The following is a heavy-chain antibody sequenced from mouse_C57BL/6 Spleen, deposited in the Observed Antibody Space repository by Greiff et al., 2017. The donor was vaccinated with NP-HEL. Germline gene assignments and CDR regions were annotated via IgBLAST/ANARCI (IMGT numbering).Heavy chain of an antibody. D-gene: IGHD1-1*01. V-gene: IGHV1-66*01. Sequence: VKLVESGPELVKPGASVKISCKASGYSFTSYYIHWVKQRPGQGLEWIGWIYPGSGNTKYNEKFKGKATLTADTSSSTAYMQLSSLTSEDSAVYYCARGLYGSSHYYAMDYWGQGTSVTVSS. CDR2: IYPGSGNT. J-gene: IGHJ4*01. CDR1: GYSFTSYY. CDR3: ARGLYGSSHYYAMDY.